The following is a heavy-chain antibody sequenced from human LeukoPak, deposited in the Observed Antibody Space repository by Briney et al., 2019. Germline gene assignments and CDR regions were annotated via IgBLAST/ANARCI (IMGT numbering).Heavy chain of an antibody. CDR2: INPNSGGT. CDR1: GYTFTGYY. D-gene: IGHD4-11*01. CDR3: ARSSDYSNYIIDY. V-gene: IGHV1-2*02. J-gene: IGHJ4*02. Sequence: ASVKVSCKASGYTFTGYYVHWVRQAPGQGLEWMGWINPNSGGTNYAQKFQGRVTMTRDTSMSTAYMELTRLTSDDTAVYFCARSSDYSNYIIDYWGQGTLVTVSS.